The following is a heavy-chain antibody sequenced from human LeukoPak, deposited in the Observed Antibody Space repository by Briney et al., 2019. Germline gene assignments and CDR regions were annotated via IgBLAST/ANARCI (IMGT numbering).Heavy chain of an antibody. V-gene: IGHV3-23*01. Sequence: PGGSLRLSCAASGFTFSTYAMSWVRQAPGKGLEWVSAISASGGPTYYADSAKGRFAISRDNSKNTLYLQMNSLRAEDTAVYYCAKDFSSSGWYDYWGQGTLVTVSS. D-gene: IGHD6-19*01. CDR3: AKDFSSSGWYDY. J-gene: IGHJ4*02. CDR2: ISASGGPT. CDR1: GFTFSTYA.